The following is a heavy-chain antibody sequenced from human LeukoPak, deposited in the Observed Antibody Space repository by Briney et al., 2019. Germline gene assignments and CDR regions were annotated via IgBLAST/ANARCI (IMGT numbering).Heavy chain of an antibody. CDR1: GYTFIDYY. D-gene: IGHD1-26*01. CDR3: AREGYSGQYTN. Sequence: ASVTVSCTASGYTFIDYYIHWVRQAPGQGHELVGWISLNSGDTNYAQKFQGWVTMTTDTSITSIYMELNRLTSDNTAVYYCAREGYSGQYTNWGQGTLVTVSS. CDR2: ISLNSGDT. V-gene: IGHV1-2*04. J-gene: IGHJ4*02.